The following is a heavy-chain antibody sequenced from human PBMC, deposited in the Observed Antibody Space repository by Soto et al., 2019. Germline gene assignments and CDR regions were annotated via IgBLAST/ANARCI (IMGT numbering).Heavy chain of an antibody. CDR1: GGSISSYY. J-gene: IGHJ4*02. CDR3: ARGADFARDFAY. CDR2: IYYSGST. D-gene: IGHD3-3*01. Sequence: QVQLQESGPGLVKPSETLSLTCTVSGGSISSYYWSWIRQPPGKGLEWIGYIYYSGSTNYNPSLKSRVTISVDTSKNQFSLRLSSVTAADTAVYYCARGADFARDFAYWGQGTLVTVSS. V-gene: IGHV4-59*01.